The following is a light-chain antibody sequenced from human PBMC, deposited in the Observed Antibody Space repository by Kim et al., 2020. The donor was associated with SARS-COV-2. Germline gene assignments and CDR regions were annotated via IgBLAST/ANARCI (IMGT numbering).Light chain of an antibody. CDR2: GAS. J-gene: IGKJ1*01. CDR3: QQYGRSPWT. CDR1: QKVSNYY. V-gene: IGKV3-20*01. Sequence: SPEDRAARTWRASQKVSNYYIAWYQQRPGQAPSHRIYGASTRANGVPDRFSGRGSGTDVTLTISRLEPEDNGVYYCQQYGRSPWTCGQGTKVDIK.